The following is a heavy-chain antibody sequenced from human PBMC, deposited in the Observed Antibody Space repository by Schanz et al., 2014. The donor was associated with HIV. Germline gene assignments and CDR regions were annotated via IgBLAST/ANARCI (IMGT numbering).Heavy chain of an antibody. CDR1: GFTFSDYF. V-gene: IGHV3-11*01. Sequence: QVQLVESGGGLVKPGGSLRLSCAASGFTFSDYFMTWIRQAPGRGLEWVSYISGSGSIIDYADSVKGRLTISRDNAKKSLYLQMNSLRAEDTAVYYCARGRGTYNSGYYNPLDYWGQGSLVTVSS. CDR3: ARGRGTYNSGYYNPLDY. CDR2: ISGSGSII. J-gene: IGHJ4*02. D-gene: IGHD3-22*01.